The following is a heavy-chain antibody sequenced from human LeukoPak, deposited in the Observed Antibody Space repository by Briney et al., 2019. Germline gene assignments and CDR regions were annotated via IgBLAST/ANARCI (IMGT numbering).Heavy chain of an antibody. CDR3: ARDGDYLPYWYFDL. V-gene: IGHV3-11*04. CDR2: ISSSGSTI. CDR1: GFTFSDYY. J-gene: IGHJ2*01. Sequence: GGSLRLSCAASGFTFSDYYMSWIRQAPGKGLEWVSYISSSGSTIYYADSVKGRFTISRDNAKNSLYLQMNSLRAEDTAVYYCARDGDYLPYWYFDLWGRGTLVTVSS. D-gene: IGHD4-17*01.